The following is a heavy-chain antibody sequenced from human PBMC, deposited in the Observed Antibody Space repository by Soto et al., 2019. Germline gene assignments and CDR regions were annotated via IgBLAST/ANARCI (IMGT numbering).Heavy chain of an antibody. CDR2: IYYSGST. D-gene: IGHD3-9*01. V-gene: IGHV4-59*01. J-gene: IGHJ4*02. CDR3: ARDRKGSNGLTDY. Sequence: SETLSLTCTVSGGSINCYYWTWIRQPPGKGLEWIGFIYYSGSTNYNPSLKSRVTIPLDTYKNQFSLNLSSVTAADTAMYYCARDRKGSNGLTDYWGQGALVTVSS. CDR1: GGSINCYY.